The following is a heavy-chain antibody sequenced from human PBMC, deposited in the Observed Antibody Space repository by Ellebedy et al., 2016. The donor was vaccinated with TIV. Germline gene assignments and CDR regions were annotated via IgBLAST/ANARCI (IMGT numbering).Heavy chain of an antibody. V-gene: IGHV3-9*01. D-gene: IGHD5-12*01. CDR2: ITWNSGKI. CDR3: AKEIGWIEAKDGFDI. J-gene: IGHJ3*02. CDR1: GFTLDDFA. Sequence: PGGSLRLSCAASGFTLDDFAMHWVRQAPGKGLEWVSGITWNSGKIGYAASVKGRFTISRGNTKNSLYLEMNSLRPEDTALYYCAKEIGWIEAKDGFDIWGQGTMVTVSS.